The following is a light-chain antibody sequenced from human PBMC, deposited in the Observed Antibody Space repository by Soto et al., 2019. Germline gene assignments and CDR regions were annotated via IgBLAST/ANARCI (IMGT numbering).Light chain of an antibody. CDR2: GAS. CDR3: QQYGNSPRT. J-gene: IGKJ2*01. CDR1: QSVTSNF. V-gene: IGKV3-20*01. Sequence: EIVLTQSPGTLSLSPGERATLSCRAGQSVTSNFLAWYQHKPGQAPRLLMYGASSRATGIPDRFSGSGSGTDFTLTISRLEPEDFAVYYCQQYGNSPRTFGQGTKLEIK.